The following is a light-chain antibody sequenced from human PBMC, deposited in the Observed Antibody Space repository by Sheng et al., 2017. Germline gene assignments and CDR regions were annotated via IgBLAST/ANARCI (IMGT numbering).Light chain of an antibody. Sequence: QTVVTQEPSLTVSPGGTVTLTCGSSTGAVTSGFYPNWFQYKPGQAPRSLIYSTTNKQSWTPARFSGSLLGGKAALTLSAVRPEDEADYYCLLYYGGAWVFGGGTKLTVL. V-gene: IGLV7-43*01. CDR3: LLYYGGAWV. CDR2: STT. CDR1: TGAVTSGFY. J-gene: IGLJ3*02.